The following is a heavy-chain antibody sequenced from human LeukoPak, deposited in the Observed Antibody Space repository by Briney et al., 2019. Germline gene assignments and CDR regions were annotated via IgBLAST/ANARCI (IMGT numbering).Heavy chain of an antibody. J-gene: IGHJ3*02. D-gene: IGHD3-10*01. Sequence: SQTLSLTCTVSGDSISSGSYYWSWIRQPAGKGLEWIGRIYTSESTNYNPSLKSRVTISADTSKNQFSLKLSSVTAADTAVYYCARSDGYGLVGIWGQGTMVTVSS. CDR3: ARSDGYGLVGI. CDR1: GDSISSGSYY. V-gene: IGHV4-61*02. CDR2: IYTSEST.